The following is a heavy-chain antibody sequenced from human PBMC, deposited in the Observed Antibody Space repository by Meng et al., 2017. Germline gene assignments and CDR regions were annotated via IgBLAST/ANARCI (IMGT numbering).Heavy chain of an antibody. CDR1: GLICSNYE. J-gene: IGHJ4*02. CDR3: ARDFDY. V-gene: IGHV3-30*16. CDR2: ITKDGSRK. Sequence: VECGGKVVPPGRSLPLSCAASGLICSNYEMHWVRQAPGKGLEWVACITKDGSRKYYLGSVRGRFTISRDNSKNTLYLEMNSLRSEDTALYYCARDFDYWGQGTLVTVSS.